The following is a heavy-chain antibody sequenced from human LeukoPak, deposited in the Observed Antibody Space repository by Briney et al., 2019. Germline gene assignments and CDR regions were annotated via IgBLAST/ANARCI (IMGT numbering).Heavy chain of an antibody. CDR2: ISGSGSGGST. V-gene: IGHV3-23*01. CDR1: GFTFSSSA. CDR3: AKSGYNRFDY. J-gene: IGHJ4*02. D-gene: IGHD5-24*01. Sequence: PGGSLRLSCAASGFTFSSSAMSWVRQAPGKVLEWVSNISGSGSGGSTYYADSVKGRFTISRDNSKNTLYLQMNSLRAEDTALYYCAKSGYNRFDYWGQGTLVTVSS.